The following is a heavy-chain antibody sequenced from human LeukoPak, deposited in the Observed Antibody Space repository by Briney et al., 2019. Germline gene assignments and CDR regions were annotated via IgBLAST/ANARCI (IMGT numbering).Heavy chain of an antibody. V-gene: IGHV3-74*01. CDR3: ARDRRYYDSSGYYSDPLDY. D-gene: IGHD3-22*01. Sequence: PGGSLRLSCAASGFTFSSYWMHWVRQAPGKGLVRVSRINSDGSSTSYADSVKGRFTISRDNAKNTLYLQMNSLRAEDTAVYYCARDRRYYDSSGYYSDPLDYWGQGTLVTVSS. J-gene: IGHJ4*02. CDR1: GFTFSSYW. CDR2: INSDGSST.